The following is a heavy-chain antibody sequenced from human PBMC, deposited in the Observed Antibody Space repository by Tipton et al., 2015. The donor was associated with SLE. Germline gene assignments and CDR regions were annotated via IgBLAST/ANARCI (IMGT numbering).Heavy chain of an antibody. CDR1: GGSFSGYC. D-gene: IGHD2-2*01. Sequence: TLSLTCAVYGGSFSGYCWSWIRQSPGKGLEWIGEITDGGSTGYNPSFKSRVTLSVDMSKNQFSLKLNSVTAADTAVYYCARDGAAYCTTSRCYVIRRRDYYFDRWGQGTLLTVSS. CDR2: ITDGGST. V-gene: IGHV4-34*01. CDR3: ARDGAAYCTTSRCYVIRRRDYYFDR. J-gene: IGHJ4*02.